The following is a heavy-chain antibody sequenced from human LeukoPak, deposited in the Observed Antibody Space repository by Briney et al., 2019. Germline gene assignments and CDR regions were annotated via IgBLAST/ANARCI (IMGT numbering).Heavy chain of an antibody. V-gene: IGHV4-61*08. CDR1: GGSISSGGYY. D-gene: IGHD3-16*01. Sequence: SETLSLTCTVSGGSISSGGYYWSWIRQHPGKGLEWIGYIYYSGSTNYNPSLKSRVTISVDTSKNQFSLELSSVTAADTAVYYCARAGLWGGGWFDPWGQGTLVTVSS. J-gene: IGHJ5*02. CDR2: IYYSGST. CDR3: ARAGLWGGGWFDP.